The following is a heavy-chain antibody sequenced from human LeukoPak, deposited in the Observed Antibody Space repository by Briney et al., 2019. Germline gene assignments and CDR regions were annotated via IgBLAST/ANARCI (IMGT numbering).Heavy chain of an antibody. V-gene: IGHV1-46*03. Sequence: ASVKVSCEASGYTFTGYYMHWVRQAPGQGLEWMGIINPSGGSTSYAQKFQGRVTMTRDMSTSTVYMELSSLRSEDTAVYYCAGAWGPTVVTNHDAFDIWGQGTMVTVSS. CDR3: AGAWGPTVVTNHDAFDI. D-gene: IGHD4-23*01. CDR2: INPSGGST. CDR1: GYTFTGYY. J-gene: IGHJ3*02.